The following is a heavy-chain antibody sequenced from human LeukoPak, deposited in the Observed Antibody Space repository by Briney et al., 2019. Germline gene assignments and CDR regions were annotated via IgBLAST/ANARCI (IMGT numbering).Heavy chain of an antibody. Sequence: GGSLRLSCAASGFTFSTYGMNWVRQTPGKGLDWVSSISDDGKSTYYADSVKGRFTISRDNSKNTLYLQMNSLRAEDTAVYYCARAMRGYSYILEHWGQGTLVTVSS. CDR2: ISDDGKST. CDR1: GFTFSTYG. CDR3: ARAMRGYSYILEH. J-gene: IGHJ4*02. V-gene: IGHV3-23*01. D-gene: IGHD5-18*01.